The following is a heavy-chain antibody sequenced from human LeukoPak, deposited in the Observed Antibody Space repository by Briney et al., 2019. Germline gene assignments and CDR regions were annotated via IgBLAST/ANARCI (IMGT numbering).Heavy chain of an antibody. V-gene: IGHV1-18*01. Sequence: ASVKVSCKASGYTFTSYGISWVRQAPGQGRERMGWISAYNGNTNYAQKLQGRVTMTTDTSTSTAYMELRSLRSDDTAVYYCARVRRGVAYYTADYWGQGTLVTVSS. CDR1: GYTFTSYG. CDR2: ISAYNGNT. CDR3: ARVRRGVAYYTADY. J-gene: IGHJ4*02. D-gene: IGHD3-3*01.